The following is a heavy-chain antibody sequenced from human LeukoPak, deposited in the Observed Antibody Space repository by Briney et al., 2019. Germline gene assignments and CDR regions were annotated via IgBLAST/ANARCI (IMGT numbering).Heavy chain of an antibody. J-gene: IGHJ4*02. CDR1: GFTFSSYA. CDR3: ATYRQVLLPFES. CDR2: ISGSGGST. V-gene: IGHV3-23*01. Sequence: GGSLRLSCAASGFTFSSYAMSWVRQAPGKGLEWVSGISGSGGSTYYTDSVKGRFTISRDNSKSTLSLQMNSLRAEDTAIYYCATYRQVLLPFESWGQGTLVTVSS. D-gene: IGHD2-8*02.